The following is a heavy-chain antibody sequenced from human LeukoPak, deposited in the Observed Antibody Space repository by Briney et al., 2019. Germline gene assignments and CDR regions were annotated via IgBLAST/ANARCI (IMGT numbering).Heavy chain of an antibody. CDR2: FDPEDGET. D-gene: IGHD7-27*01. CDR1: GGTFSSYA. J-gene: IGHJ3*02. V-gene: IGHV1-24*01. CDR3: ATGGPGEAFDI. Sequence: RASVKVSCKASGGTFSSYAISWVRQAPGKGLEWMGGFDPEDGETIYAQKFQGRVTMTEDTSTDTAYMELSSLRSEDTAVYYCATGGPGEAFDIWGQGTMVTVSS.